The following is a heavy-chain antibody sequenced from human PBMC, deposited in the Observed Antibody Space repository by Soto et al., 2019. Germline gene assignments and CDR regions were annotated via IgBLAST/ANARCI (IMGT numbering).Heavy chain of an antibody. CDR1: GGSISNSRYY. CDR3: ARDYYDSSDYTTNWFDP. Sequence: QLQLQESGPGLVKSSEPLSLTCTVSGGSISNSRYYWAWIRQPPGKGLEWIGSIYHTGNTYYNPSLRSRVTISVDTSKNQFSLKLTSVTAADTAVYYCARDYYDSSDYTTNWFDPWGQGTLVTVSS. CDR2: IYHTGNT. V-gene: IGHV4-39*01. D-gene: IGHD3-22*01. J-gene: IGHJ5*02.